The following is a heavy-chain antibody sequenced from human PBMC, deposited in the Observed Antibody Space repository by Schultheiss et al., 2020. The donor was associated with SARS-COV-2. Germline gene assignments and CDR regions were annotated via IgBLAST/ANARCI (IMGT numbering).Heavy chain of an antibody. Sequence: SETLSLTCAVYGGSFSGYYWSWIRQPPGKGLEWIGEINHSGSTNYNPSLKSRVTISVDTSKNQFSLKLSSVTAADTAVYYCAREGRGGDYGGFYYYYYMDGWGKGATVTVSS. CDR3: AREGRGGDYGGFYYYYYMDG. V-gene: IGHV4-34*01. CDR1: GGSFSGYY. D-gene: IGHD4-17*01. J-gene: IGHJ6*03. CDR2: INHSGST.